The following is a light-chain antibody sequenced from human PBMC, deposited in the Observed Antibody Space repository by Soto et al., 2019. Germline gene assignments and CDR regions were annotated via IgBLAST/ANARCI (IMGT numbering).Light chain of an antibody. Sequence: ELVLTQSPGTLSLSPGARATLSCRASQSVSSRDFAWYQQKPGQAPRPAIYATSSRATDVPDRFSAIGYGTDGTITLRRLEPEDGEVYDGQQYGSSLWTFGQGTKVDIK. CDR1: QSVSSRD. CDR3: QQYGSSLWT. V-gene: IGKV3-20*01. CDR2: ATS. J-gene: IGKJ1*01.